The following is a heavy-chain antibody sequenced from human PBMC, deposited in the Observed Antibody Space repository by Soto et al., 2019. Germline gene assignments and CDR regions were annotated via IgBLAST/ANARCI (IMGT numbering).Heavy chain of an antibody. J-gene: IGHJ2*01. V-gene: IGHV1-69*05. D-gene: IGHD6-19*01. Sequence: QVQLVQSGAEVKKPGSSVKVSCKASGGTFSSYAINWVRQVPGQGLEWMGGIIPIFGTANYAQKFQGRVTIPXXEXTXXAYMELSSLRSEDTAVYYCARAGGWAVAGNWYFDLWGRGTLVTVSS. CDR3: ARAGGWAVAGNWYFDL. CDR1: GGTFSSYA. CDR2: IIPIFGTA.